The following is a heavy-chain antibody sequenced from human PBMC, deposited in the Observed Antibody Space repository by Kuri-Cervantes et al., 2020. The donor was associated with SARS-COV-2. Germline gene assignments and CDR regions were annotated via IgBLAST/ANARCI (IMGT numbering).Heavy chain of an antibody. Sequence: GGSLRLSCAASGFTFSSYAMPWVRQAPGKGLEWVAVISYDGSNKYYADSVKGRFTISRDNSKNTLYLQMNSLRAEDTAVYYCARGGRVRSSGWSDAFDIWGQGTMVTVSS. CDR1: GFTFSSYA. D-gene: IGHD6-19*01. CDR3: ARGGRVRSSGWSDAFDI. J-gene: IGHJ3*02. V-gene: IGHV3-30-3*01. CDR2: ISYDGSNK.